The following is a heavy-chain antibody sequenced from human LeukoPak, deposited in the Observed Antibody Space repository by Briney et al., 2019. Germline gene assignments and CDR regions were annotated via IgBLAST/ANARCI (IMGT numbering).Heavy chain of an antibody. CDR3: ARVRYSSGWASGGAFDY. V-gene: IGHV3-48*03. D-gene: IGHD6-19*01. J-gene: IGHJ4*02. CDR2: ISSSGNTI. CDR1: GFTFSSYE. Sequence: GGSLRLSCAASGFTFSSYEMNWVRQAPGKGPEWVSYISSSGNTIYYADSVRGRFTISRDNAKNSLYLQMNSLRAEDTAVYYCARVRYSSGWASGGAFDYWGQGTLVTVSS.